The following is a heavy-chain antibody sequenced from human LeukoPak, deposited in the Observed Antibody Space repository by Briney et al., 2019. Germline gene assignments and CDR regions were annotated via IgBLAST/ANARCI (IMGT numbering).Heavy chain of an antibody. J-gene: IGHJ5*02. V-gene: IGHV3-23*01. CDR2: ISGSGGST. CDR1: GFTFSSYA. D-gene: IGHD3-10*01. CDR3: AKGVSMVRGVPWFDP. Sequence: PGGSLRLSCAASGFTFSSYAMSWVRQAPGKGLEWVSAISGSGGSTYYADSVKGRFTISRDNSKNTLYLQMNSLRAEDTAVYYCAKGVSMVRGVPWFDPWGQGTLVTVSS.